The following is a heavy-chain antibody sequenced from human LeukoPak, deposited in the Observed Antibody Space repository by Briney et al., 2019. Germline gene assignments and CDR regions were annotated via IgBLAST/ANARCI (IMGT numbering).Heavy chain of an antibody. CDR1: GGSISSSSYY. D-gene: IGHD6-13*01. V-gene: IGHV4-39*01. J-gene: IGHJ5*02. Sequence: SETLSLTCTVSGGSISSSSYYWGWIRQPPGKGLEWIGSIYYSGSTYYNPSLKSRVTISVDTSKNQFSLKLSSVTAADAAVYYCARYAQQLVTPWGQGTLVTVSS. CDR3: ARYAQQLVTP. CDR2: IYYSGST.